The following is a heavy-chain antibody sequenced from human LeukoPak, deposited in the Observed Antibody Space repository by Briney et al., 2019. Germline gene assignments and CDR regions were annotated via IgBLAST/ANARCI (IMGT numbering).Heavy chain of an antibody. CDR1: GYSFTTYW. Sequence: GQSLKISGKGSGYSFTTYWIAWVRQIPGKGLEWMGIIYPDDSDTRYSPSFQGQVTISADNSVRTAYLQWSSLKASDTAMYYCARPNITSYYDSRGYDAFDVWGQGTMVTVSS. J-gene: IGHJ3*01. CDR2: IYPDDSDT. V-gene: IGHV5-51*01. CDR3: ARPNITSYYDSRGYDAFDV. D-gene: IGHD3-22*01.